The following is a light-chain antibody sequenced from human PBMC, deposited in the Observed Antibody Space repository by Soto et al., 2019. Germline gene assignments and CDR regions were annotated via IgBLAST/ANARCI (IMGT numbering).Light chain of an antibody. CDR2: GAS. CDR1: QSISSSY. J-gene: IGKJ1*01. Sequence: EIVLTQSPGTLSLSPGKRATLSCRASQSISSSYLAWYQQRPGQAPRLLIYGASSRATGIPDRFSGSGSGTEFTLTISRLEPEDFAVYYCQQYGSSSWKFGQGTK. CDR3: QQYGSSSWK. V-gene: IGKV3-20*01.